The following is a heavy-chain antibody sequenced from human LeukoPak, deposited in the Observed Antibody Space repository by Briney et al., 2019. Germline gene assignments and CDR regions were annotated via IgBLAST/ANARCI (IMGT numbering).Heavy chain of an antibody. CDR2: ISAYNGNT. Sequence: SVKVSCKASGYTFTSYGISWVRQAPGQGLEWMGWISAYNGNTNYAQKLQGRVTMTTDTSTSTAYMELRSLRSDDTAVYYCARDIKKWYSYGYCFDYWGQGTLVTVSS. D-gene: IGHD5-18*01. V-gene: IGHV1-18*01. CDR1: GYTFTSYG. J-gene: IGHJ4*02. CDR3: ARDIKKWYSYGYCFDY.